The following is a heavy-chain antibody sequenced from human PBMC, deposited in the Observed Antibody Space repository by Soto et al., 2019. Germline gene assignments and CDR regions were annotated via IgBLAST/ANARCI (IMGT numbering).Heavy chain of an antibody. CDR2: INPSGGST. D-gene: IGHD6-19*01. J-gene: IGHJ3*02. V-gene: IGHV1-46*01. CDR1: GYTFTSYY. CDR3: ARDLWRPRSVIEGGLYSSGWYGRYDAFDI. Sequence: ASVKVSCKASGYTFTSYYMHWVRQAPGQGLEWMGIINPSGGSTSYAQKFQGRVTMTRDTSTSTVYMELSSLRSEETAVYYCARDLWRPRSVIEGGLYSSGWYGRYDAFDIWGQGTMVTVSS.